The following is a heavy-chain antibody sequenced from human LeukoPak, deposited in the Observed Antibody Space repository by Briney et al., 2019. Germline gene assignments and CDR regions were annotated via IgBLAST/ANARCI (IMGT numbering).Heavy chain of an antibody. CDR1: GYTFTGYY. CDR3: ARGDSLGVWSGYYTGIGFDY. CDR2: INPNSGGT. V-gene: IGHV1-2*02. Sequence: GASVKVSCKASGYTFTGYYMHWVRQAPGQGLEWMGWINPNSGGTNYAQKFQGRVTMTRDTSISTAYMELSRLRSDDTAVYYCARGDSLGVWSGYYTGIGFDYWGQGTLVTVSS. D-gene: IGHD3-3*01. J-gene: IGHJ4*02.